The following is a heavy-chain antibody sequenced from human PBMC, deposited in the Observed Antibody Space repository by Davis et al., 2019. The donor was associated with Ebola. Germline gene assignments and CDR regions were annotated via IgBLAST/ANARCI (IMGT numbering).Heavy chain of an antibody. V-gene: IGHV3-30*02. D-gene: IGHD1-26*01. Sequence: GESLKISCAASGFTFSSYGMHWVRQAPGKGLEWVAVIWYDGSNKYYADSVKGRFTISRDNSKNTLYLQMNSLRAEDTAVYYCAKDGLVGALDYWGQGTLVTVSS. J-gene: IGHJ4*02. CDR2: IWYDGSNK. CDR1: GFTFSSYG. CDR3: AKDGLVGALDY.